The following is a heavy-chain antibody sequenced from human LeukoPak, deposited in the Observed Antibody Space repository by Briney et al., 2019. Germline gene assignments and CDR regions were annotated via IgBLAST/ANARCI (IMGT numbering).Heavy chain of an antibody. Sequence: GGSLRLFCVASGFTFSTYSMKWVRQAPGKGLEWVSHISFSSSTIFYADSVKGRFTISRDNAKNSLHLQMNSLRDEDTAVYYCARDFFDYWGQGTLVTVSS. CDR1: GFTFSTYS. V-gene: IGHV3-48*02. CDR2: ISFSSSTI. J-gene: IGHJ4*02. CDR3: ARDFFDY.